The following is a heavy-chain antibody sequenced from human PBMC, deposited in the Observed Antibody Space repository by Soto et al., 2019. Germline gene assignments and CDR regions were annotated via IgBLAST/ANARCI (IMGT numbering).Heavy chain of an antibody. CDR2: INSDGSST. D-gene: IGHD6-13*01. CDR1: GFTFSSYW. J-gene: IGHJ6*02. Sequence: EVQLVESGGGLVQPGGSLRLSCAASGFTFSSYWMHWVRQAPGKGLVWVSRINSDGSSTSYADSVKGRFTISRDNAKNTLYLQMNSLRAEDTAVYYCARSYSSSGQYYYYYYGMDVWGQGTTVTVSS. V-gene: IGHV3-74*01. CDR3: ARSYSSSGQYYYYYYGMDV.